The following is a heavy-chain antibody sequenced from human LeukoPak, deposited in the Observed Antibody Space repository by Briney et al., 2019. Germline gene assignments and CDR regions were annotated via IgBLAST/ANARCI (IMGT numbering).Heavy chain of an antibody. V-gene: IGHV6-1*01. CDR2: TYYRSRWLH. CDR1: GDSVSSNAAA. CDR3: AREDDSGDITIDCFDP. J-gene: IGHJ5*02. Sequence: SQTLSLTCGISGDSVSSNAAAWNWIRQSPSRGLEWLGRTYYRSRWLHDYAPSVKSRIIISPDTSKNQFSLQLSSVTPEDTAVYYCAREDDSGDITIDCFDPWGQGTLATVSS. D-gene: IGHD3-22*01.